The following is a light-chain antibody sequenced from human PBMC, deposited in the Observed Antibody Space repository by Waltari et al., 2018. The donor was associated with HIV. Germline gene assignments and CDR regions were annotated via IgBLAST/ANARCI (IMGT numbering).Light chain of an antibody. V-gene: IGKV1-27*01. J-gene: IGKJ1*01. CDR3: QRYSSAPRT. Sequence: DIQMTQSPSSLSGSVGDRVTITCRASQDISNYVAWYQQKPGKIPQLLIYAASTLQSGVPSRFSGGGSGTEFNFTIRSLQPEDVGTYYCQRYSSAPRTFGQGSTV. CDR2: AAS. CDR1: QDISNY.